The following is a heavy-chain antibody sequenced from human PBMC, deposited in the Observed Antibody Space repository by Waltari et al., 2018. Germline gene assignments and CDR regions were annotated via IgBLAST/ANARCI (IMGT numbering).Heavy chain of an antibody. CDR3: VKLSSDI. D-gene: IGHD3-16*02. V-gene: IGHV3-64D*08. Sequence: EVQLVEYGGGFVQSGGSLGLSCSASGFIFSNYAMHWVRQAPGKGLEYVSAISNNGDTTYYIDSVKGRFSISRDNSKNTLYLQVNSLTTEDSAVYYCVKLSSDIWGQGTRVTVSS. CDR2: ISNNGDTT. J-gene: IGHJ4*02. CDR1: GFIFSNYA.